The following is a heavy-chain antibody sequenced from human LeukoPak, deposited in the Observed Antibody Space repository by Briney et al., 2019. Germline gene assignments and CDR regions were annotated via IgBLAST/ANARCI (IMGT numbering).Heavy chain of an antibody. CDR3: AKDRGYYYDSSALQRFDY. D-gene: IGHD3-22*01. J-gene: IGHJ4*02. CDR2: ISGSGGST. Sequence: GGSLRLSCAAPGFTFSSYAMSWVRQAPGKGLEWVSAISGSGGSTYYADSVKGRFTISRDNSKNTLYLQMNSLRAEDTAVYYCAKDRGYYYDSSALQRFDYWGQGTLVTVSS. CDR1: GFTFSSYA. V-gene: IGHV3-23*01.